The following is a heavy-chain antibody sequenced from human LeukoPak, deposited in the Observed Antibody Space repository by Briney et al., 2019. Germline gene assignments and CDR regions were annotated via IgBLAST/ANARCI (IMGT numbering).Heavy chain of an antibody. V-gene: IGHV4-61*02. Sequence: PSETLSLTCTVSGGSISSGSYYWSWIRQPAGKGLEWIGRIYTSGSTNYNPSLKSRVTISVDTSKNQFSLKLSSVTAADTAVYYCARDPVYSYGFDPWGQGTLATVSS. CDR2: IYTSGST. D-gene: IGHD5-18*01. J-gene: IGHJ5*02. CDR3: ARDPVYSYGFDP. CDR1: GGSISSGSYY.